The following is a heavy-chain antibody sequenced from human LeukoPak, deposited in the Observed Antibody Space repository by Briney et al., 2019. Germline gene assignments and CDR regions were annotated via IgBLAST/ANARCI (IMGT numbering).Heavy chain of an antibody. CDR3: ARGLGSSWYDGNY. J-gene: IGHJ4*02. CDR2: MNPNSGNT. CDR1: GYTFTSSD. D-gene: IGHD6-13*01. Sequence: ASVKVSCKASGYTFTSSDINWVRQATGQGLEWMGWMNPNSGNTGYAQKFQGRVSMTRNISTSTAYMELSSLRSEDTAVYYCARGLGSSWYDGNYWGQGTLVTVSS. V-gene: IGHV1-8*02.